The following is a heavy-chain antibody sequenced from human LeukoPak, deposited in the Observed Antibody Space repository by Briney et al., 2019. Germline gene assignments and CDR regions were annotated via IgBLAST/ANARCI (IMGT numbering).Heavy chain of an antibody. CDR2: IYYSGSS. V-gene: IGHV4-59*01. Sequence: SETLSLTCTVSGGSISSYYWSWIRQPPGKGLEWIGYIYYSGSSNYNPSLKSRVTISVDTSKNQFSLKLSSVTAADTAVYYCARDGGSSWYDAFDIWGQGTMVTVSS. D-gene: IGHD6-13*01. CDR1: GGSISSYY. J-gene: IGHJ3*02. CDR3: ARDGGSSWYDAFDI.